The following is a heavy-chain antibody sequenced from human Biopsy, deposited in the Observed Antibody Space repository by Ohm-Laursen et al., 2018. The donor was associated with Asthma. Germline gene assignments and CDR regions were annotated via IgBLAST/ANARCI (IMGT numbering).Heavy chain of an antibody. D-gene: IGHD6-19*01. CDR2: IHYSGST. CDR1: GGSFSNYY. CDR3: ARASVAASSNWFDP. J-gene: IGHJ5*02. Sequence: SQTLSLTCAVYGGSFSNYYWTWIRQHPGKGLEWFGFIHYSGSTSYNPSLKGGVTISVDTSKNQFSLKLSSVTAADTAVYYCARASVAASSNWFDPWGQGTLVTVSS. V-gene: IGHV4-30-4*08.